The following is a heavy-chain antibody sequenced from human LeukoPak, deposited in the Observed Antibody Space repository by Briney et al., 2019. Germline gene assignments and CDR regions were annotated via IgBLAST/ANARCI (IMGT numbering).Heavy chain of an antibody. CDR3: ARKWWYLDS. CDR1: AFTFTSFS. V-gene: IGHV3-7*05. CDR2: IKEDGSDI. J-gene: IGHJ4*02. Sequence: GGSLRLSCAASAFTFTSFSMTWVRQAPGRGLEWVARIKEDGSDIHYVDSVKGRFTISRDNARRSVYLQMNSLRAEDTAVYYCARKWWYLDSWGQGTLVTVSS. D-gene: IGHD2-15*01.